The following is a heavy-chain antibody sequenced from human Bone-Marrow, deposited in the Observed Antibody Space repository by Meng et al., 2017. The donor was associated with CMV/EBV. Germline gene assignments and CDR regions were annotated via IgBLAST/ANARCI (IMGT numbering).Heavy chain of an antibody. D-gene: IGHD2-15*01. CDR3: ARGRGLGVVVAAMHY. CDR1: GGPFSSVA. V-gene: IGHV1-69*01. Sequence: GRVVRSGGGGKKPGAPVNVSWKASGGPFSSVAMSWVRQAPGQGLEWMGGIIPIFGTANYAQKFQGRVTITADESTSTAYMELSSLRSEDTAVYYCARGRGLGVVVAAMHYWGQGTLVTVSS. CDR2: IIPIFGTA. J-gene: IGHJ4*02.